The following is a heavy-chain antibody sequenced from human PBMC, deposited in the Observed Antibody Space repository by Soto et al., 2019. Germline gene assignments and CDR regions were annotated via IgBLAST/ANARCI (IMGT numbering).Heavy chain of an antibody. D-gene: IGHD2-2*01. Sequence: PGESLKISCKGSGYSFTSYWIGWVRQMPGKGLEWMGIIYPGDSDARYSPSFQGQVTISVDMSISTAYLHLSSLKASDTAMYYCARQGLLLDYCGSTRRHYDYWSQGTLVTVSS. J-gene: IGHJ4*02. V-gene: IGHV5-51*01. CDR3: ARQGLLLDYCGSTRRHYDY. CDR1: GYSFTSYW. CDR2: IYPGDSDA.